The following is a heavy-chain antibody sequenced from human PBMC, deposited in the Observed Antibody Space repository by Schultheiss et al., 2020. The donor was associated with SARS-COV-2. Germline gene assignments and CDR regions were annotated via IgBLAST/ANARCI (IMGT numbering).Heavy chain of an antibody. J-gene: IGHJ4*02. CDR1: GFTFSDYY. V-gene: IGHV3-11*06. D-gene: IGHD3-10*01. Sequence: GSLRLSCAASGFTFSDYYMSWIRQAPGKGLEWVSYISSSSSYTNYADSVKGRFTISRDNAKNSLYLQMNSLRAEDTAVYYCARDRSGYRSGDDYWGQGTLVTVSS. CDR3: ARDRSGYRSGDDY. CDR2: ISSSSSYT.